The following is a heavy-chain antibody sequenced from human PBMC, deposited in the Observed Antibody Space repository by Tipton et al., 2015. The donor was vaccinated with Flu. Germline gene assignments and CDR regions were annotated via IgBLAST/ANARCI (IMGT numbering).Heavy chain of an antibody. J-gene: IGHJ4*01. CDR3: ARGSGYNYDYFNY. Sequence: TLSLTCTVSGDSISSGSYFWAWIRQPAGKGLEWIGRFYSRGSTNYNPSLKSRVTISADTSKSQFSLQLSSVTAADSAVYYCARGSGYNYDYFNYWGQGTLVTVSS. D-gene: IGHD5-18*01. CDR2: FYSRGST. V-gene: IGHV4-61*02. CDR1: GDSISSGSYF.